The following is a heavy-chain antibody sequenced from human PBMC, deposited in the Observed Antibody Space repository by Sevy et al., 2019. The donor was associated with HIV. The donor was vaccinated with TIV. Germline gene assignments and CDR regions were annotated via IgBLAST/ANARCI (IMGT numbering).Heavy chain of an antibody. Sequence: ASVKVSCKASGYTFTSYDINWVRQATGQGLEWMGWMNPNSGNTGYAQKFQGRATMTRNTSISTPYMELSSLRSEDTAVYYCARVVVAATGRYYYYYYGMDVWGQGTTVTVSS. CDR1: GYTFTSYD. CDR3: ARVVVAATGRYYYYYYGMDV. J-gene: IGHJ6*02. CDR2: MNPNSGNT. V-gene: IGHV1-8*01. D-gene: IGHD2-15*01.